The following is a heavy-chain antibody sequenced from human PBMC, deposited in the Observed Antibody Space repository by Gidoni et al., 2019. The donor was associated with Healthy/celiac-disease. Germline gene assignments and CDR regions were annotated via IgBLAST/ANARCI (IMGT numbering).Heavy chain of an antibody. J-gene: IGHJ6*02. D-gene: IGHD3-10*01. CDR3: AKDSSYGSVSYSRGPSYYGMDV. V-gene: IGHV3-9*01. CDR2: ISWNSGSI. CDR1: GFTCDDYA. Sequence: EVPLVESGGGLVQPGRSLRLSCAASGFTCDDYAMHWVRQAPGKGLEWVAGISWNSGSIGYADSVMGRLTISRANAKTSLYLQMNILRAEYTALYYCAKDSSYGSVSYSRGPSYYGMDVWGQGTTVTVSS.